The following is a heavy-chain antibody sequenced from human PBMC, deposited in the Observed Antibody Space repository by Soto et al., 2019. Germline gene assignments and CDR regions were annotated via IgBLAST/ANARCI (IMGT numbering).Heavy chain of an antibody. D-gene: IGHD6-13*01. J-gene: IGHJ6*02. CDR3: ARHGSGIAAAGTYYYYYGMDV. CDR1: GYSFPSFW. Sequence: GESLKISCKGSGYSFPSFWIGWVRQMPGKGLEWMGRIDPSDSYTNYSPSFQGHVTISADKSISTAYLQWSSLKASDTAMYYCARHGSGIAAAGTYYYYYGMDVWGQGTTVTVSS. V-gene: IGHV5-10-1*01. CDR2: IDPSDSYT.